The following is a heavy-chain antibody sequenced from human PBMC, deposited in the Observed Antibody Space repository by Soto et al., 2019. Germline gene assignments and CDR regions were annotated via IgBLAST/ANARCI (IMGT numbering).Heavy chain of an antibody. D-gene: IGHD4-17*01. Sequence: QVQLVQSGAEVKKPGASVKLSSTASGYTFTSYGISWVREAPGQGLEWMGWISAYNGNTNYAQKLQGRVTMTTDTSTSTAYMELRSLRSDDTAVYYCATQLYGDYVGYWGQGTLVTVSS. V-gene: IGHV1-18*01. CDR2: ISAYNGNT. J-gene: IGHJ4*02. CDR1: GYTFTSYG. CDR3: ATQLYGDYVGY.